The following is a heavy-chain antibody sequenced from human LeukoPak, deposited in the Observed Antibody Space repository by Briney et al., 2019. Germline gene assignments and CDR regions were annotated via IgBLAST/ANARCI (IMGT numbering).Heavy chain of an antibody. D-gene: IGHD5-18*01. J-gene: IGHJ4*02. Sequence: GGSLRLSCAASGFTFSSYSMNWVRQAPGKGLEWVSSISSSSSYIYYADSVKGRFTISRDNSKNTLYLQMNSLRAEDTAVYYCAKDRLSYGYGHDYWGQGTLVTVSS. CDR3: AKDRLSYGYGHDY. CDR1: GFTFSSYS. V-gene: IGHV3-21*04. CDR2: ISSSSSYI.